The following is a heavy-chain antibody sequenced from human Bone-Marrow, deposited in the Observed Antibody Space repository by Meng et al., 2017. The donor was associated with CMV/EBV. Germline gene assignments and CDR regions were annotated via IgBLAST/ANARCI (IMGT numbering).Heavy chain of an antibody. J-gene: IGHJ5*02. V-gene: IGHV1-18*01. D-gene: IGHD5-12*01. CDR2: ISGNNGNT. Sequence: ASVKVSCKASGYTFTTYGISWVRQAPGQGLEWMGWISGNNGNTHYAQKLQGRVTMTTDTSTSTAYMELRSLRSDDTAVYYCARDRARATIMGGYNWFDPWGQGTLVTVSS. CDR1: GYTFTTYG. CDR3: ARDRARATIMGGYNWFDP.